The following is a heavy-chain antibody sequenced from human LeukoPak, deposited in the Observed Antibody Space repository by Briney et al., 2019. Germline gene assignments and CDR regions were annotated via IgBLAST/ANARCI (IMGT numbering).Heavy chain of an antibody. Sequence: GGSLRLSCAASGFSFSSYTMNWVRQAPGKGLEWVSSIRTSRGYIYYADSVKGRFTISRDNAKNSLYLQMNSLRAEDTAMYYCAKNRRDGYTDFDYWGQGTLVTVS. V-gene: IGHV3-21*01. J-gene: IGHJ4*02. CDR2: IRTSRGYI. CDR1: GFSFSSYT. CDR3: AKNRRDGYTDFDY. D-gene: IGHD5-24*01.